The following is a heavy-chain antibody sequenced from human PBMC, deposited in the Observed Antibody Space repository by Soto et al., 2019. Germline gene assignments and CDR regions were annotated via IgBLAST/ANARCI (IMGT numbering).Heavy chain of an antibody. V-gene: IGHV1-18*01. Sequence: QVQLVQSGGEVRKPGASVTVSCKASGYTFTSYGISWVRQAPGQGLEWRRWISGYNGKTNYAQKVQDRVTMTTDTSTSTVYLELRSLRFGDTAVYYCAREGVVPYYYYGMDVWAQGTTVTVSS. J-gene: IGHJ6*02. CDR3: AREGVVPYYYYGMDV. CDR1: GYTFTSYG. D-gene: IGHD2-2*01. CDR2: ISGYNGKT.